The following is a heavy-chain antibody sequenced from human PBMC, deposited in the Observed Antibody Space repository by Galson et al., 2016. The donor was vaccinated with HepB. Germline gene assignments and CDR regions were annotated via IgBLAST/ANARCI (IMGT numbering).Heavy chain of an antibody. CDR1: GFIVGNYY. J-gene: IGHJ3*02. V-gene: IGHV3-53*01. CDR3: ARGGSGSYGALDI. Sequence: SLRLSCAVSGFIVGNYYMSWVRQAPGKGLEWVSIINSGGRTKYSDAVKGRCTITTDNSANTLFLQLNSLRAEDTAVYYCARGGSGSYGALDIWGQGTMVTVSS. D-gene: IGHD3-16*01. CDR2: INSGGRT.